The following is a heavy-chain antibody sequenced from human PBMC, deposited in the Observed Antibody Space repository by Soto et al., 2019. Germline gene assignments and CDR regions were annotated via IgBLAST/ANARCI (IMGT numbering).Heavy chain of an antibody. Sequence: QVQLVQSGAEVKKPGASVKVSCKASGYTFTSYGISWVRQAPGQGLEWMGWISAYNGNTNYAQKLKGRVTMTTDTSTSTAYMELRSLRSDDTAVYYCARVTPSPTWCGELLSEFDYWGQGTLVTVSS. J-gene: IGHJ4*02. CDR1: GYTFTSYG. D-gene: IGHD3-10*01. CDR2: ISAYNGNT. V-gene: IGHV1-18*01. CDR3: ARVTPSPTWCGELLSEFDY.